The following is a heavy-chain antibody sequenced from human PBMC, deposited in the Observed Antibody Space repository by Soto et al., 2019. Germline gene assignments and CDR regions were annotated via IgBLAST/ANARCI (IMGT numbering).Heavy chain of an antibody. J-gene: IGHJ4*02. Sequence: QVQLVQSGAEVKKPGSSVKVSCKASGGTFSTYTLYWLRQSPGQGLEWMGGISPGIDIRDYAQKFQGRVRTTADESTSPVYMHPSTLISEDTAFYYCAGGMCFCRSCYLDVWGQGTLVTVPS. D-gene: IGHD2-15*01. V-gene: IGHV1-69*12. CDR2: ISPGIDIR. CDR3: AGGMCFCRSCYLDV. CDR1: GGTFSTYT.